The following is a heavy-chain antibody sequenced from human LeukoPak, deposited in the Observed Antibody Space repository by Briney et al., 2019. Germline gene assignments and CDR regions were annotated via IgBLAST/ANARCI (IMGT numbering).Heavy chain of an antibody. D-gene: IGHD2-15*01. Sequence: SGGSLRLSCAASGFTFSSYSMNWVRQAPGKGLEWVSSISSSSSYIYYADSVKGRFTISRDNAKNSLYLQMNSLRAEDTAVYYCARVTFGGSCPSFDLWGRGTLVTVSS. CDR3: ARVTFGGSCPSFDL. CDR2: ISSSSSYI. J-gene: IGHJ2*01. V-gene: IGHV3-21*01. CDR1: GFTFSSYS.